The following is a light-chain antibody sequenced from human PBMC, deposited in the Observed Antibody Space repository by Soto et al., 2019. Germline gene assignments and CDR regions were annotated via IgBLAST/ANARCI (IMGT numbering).Light chain of an antibody. CDR2: GAS. Sequence: EIVMTQSPATLSVSPGERATLSCRASQSVSSNLAWYQQKPGQATRLLIYGASTRATGIPVRFSGSGSGTEFTLTVSSLQSEDSAVYYCQQYKDWPPYTFGQGTKLEIK. CDR3: QQYKDWPPYT. J-gene: IGKJ2*01. CDR1: QSVSSN. V-gene: IGKV3-15*01.